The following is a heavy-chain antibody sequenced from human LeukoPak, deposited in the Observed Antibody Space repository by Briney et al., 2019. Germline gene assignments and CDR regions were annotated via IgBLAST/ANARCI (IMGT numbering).Heavy chain of an antibody. V-gene: IGHV3-53*01. CDR2: IYSGGST. CDR3: ARDLASTSNWEFDY. J-gene: IGHJ4*02. Sequence: GGSLRLSCAASGFTVSSNYMSWVRQAPGKGLEWVSVIYSGGSTYYADSVKGRFTISRDNSKNTLYLQMNSLRAEDTAVYYCARDLASTSNWEFDYWGQGTLVIVSS. CDR1: GFTVSSNY. D-gene: IGHD1-26*01.